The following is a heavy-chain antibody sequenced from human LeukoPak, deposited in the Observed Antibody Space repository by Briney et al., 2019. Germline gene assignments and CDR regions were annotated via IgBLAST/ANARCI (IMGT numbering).Heavy chain of an antibody. D-gene: IGHD2-21*01. V-gene: IGHV6-1*01. Sequence: SQTLSLTCAISGHSVSNNNAAWHSIRQSPSRGLECLGRTYYRSKWYNDYAVSVKSRIPINPDRSKNHFSLQLNSVTPEDTAVYYCARSGIADLFDYWGQGTLVTVSS. CDR3: ARSGIADLFDY. J-gene: IGHJ4*02. CDR2: TYYRSKWYN. CDR1: GHSVSNNNAA.